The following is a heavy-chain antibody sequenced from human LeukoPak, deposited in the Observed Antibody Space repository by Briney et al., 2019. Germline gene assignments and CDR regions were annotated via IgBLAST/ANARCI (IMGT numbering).Heavy chain of an antibody. J-gene: IGHJ3*02. Sequence: ASVKVSCKASGGTFSSYAISWVRQAPGQGLEWMGWISAYNGNANYAQKLQGRVTMTTDTSTSTAYMELRSLRSDDTAVYYCAREMIVVYNAFDIWGQGTMVTVSS. CDR3: AREMIVVYNAFDI. CDR1: GGTFSSYA. CDR2: ISAYNGNA. D-gene: IGHD3-22*01. V-gene: IGHV1-18*01.